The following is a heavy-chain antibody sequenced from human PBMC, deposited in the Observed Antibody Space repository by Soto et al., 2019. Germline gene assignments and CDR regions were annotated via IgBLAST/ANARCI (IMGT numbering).Heavy chain of an antibody. J-gene: IGHJ3*02. D-gene: IGHD1-1*01. CDR1: GYTFTSYY. CDR2: INPSGGST. V-gene: IGHV1-46*03. Sequence: SVKVSCKASGYTFTSYYMHWVRQAPGQGLEWMGRINPSGGSTNYAQKFQGRVTMTRDTSTSTAYMELSSLSSEDTAVYYCGSVFAGNWNDDPSGGAFDIWGQGTKVTVSS. CDR3: GSVFAGNWNDDPSGGAFDI.